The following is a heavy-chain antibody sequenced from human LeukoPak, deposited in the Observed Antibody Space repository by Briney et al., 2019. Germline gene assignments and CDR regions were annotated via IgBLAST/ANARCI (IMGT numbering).Heavy chain of an antibody. CDR3: ASLGVPAARYYFDY. V-gene: IGHV4-38-2*01. CDR1: GYSISSGYY. CDR2: LNHSGST. Sequence: SETLSLTCAVSGYSISSGYYWGCIRQPPGQGLEWIGSLNHSGSTYYNPSLKTRVAISVDTSKNQFSLKLSSVTAADTAVYYCASLGVPAARYYFDYWGQGTLVTVSS. D-gene: IGHD2-2*01. J-gene: IGHJ4*02.